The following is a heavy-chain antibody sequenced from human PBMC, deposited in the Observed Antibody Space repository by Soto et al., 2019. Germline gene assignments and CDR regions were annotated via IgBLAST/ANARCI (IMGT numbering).Heavy chain of an antibody. V-gene: IGHV3-30-3*01. Sequence: PGGSLRLSCAASGLIFSDYAMSWVRQAPGKGLEWVAVISCDANNKNYADSVKGRFTISRDNSKNTLYLQMNSLRVEDTAVYYCASGYSYGTDYYYYGMDVWGQGTTVTVSS. CDR1: GLIFSDYA. D-gene: IGHD5-18*01. CDR3: ASGYSYGTDYYYYGMDV. CDR2: ISCDANNK. J-gene: IGHJ6*02.